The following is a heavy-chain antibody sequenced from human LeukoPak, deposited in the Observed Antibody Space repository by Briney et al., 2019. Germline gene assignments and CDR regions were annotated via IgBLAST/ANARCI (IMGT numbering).Heavy chain of an antibody. J-gene: IGHJ4*02. CDR2: INHSGST. CDR1: GGSFSGYY. D-gene: IGHD3-22*01. CDR3: ASLTYDSRGKDY. Sequence: PSETLSLTCAVYGGSFSGYYWSWIRQPPGKGVEWIGEINHSGSTNYNPSLKSRVTISVDTTKNQIFLKLSSVTAADTAVYYCASLTYDSRGKDYWGQGTLVTVSS. V-gene: IGHV4-34*01.